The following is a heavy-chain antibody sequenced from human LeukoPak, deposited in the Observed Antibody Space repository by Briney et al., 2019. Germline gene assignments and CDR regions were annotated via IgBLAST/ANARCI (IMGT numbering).Heavy chain of an antibody. CDR2: ISGSGGST. J-gene: IGHJ4*02. CDR1: GFTFDDYA. D-gene: IGHD2-21*02. Sequence: GRSLRLSCAASGFTFDDYAMSWVRQAPGKGLEWVSAISGSGGSTYYADSVKGRFTISRDNSKNTLYLQMNSLRAEDTAVYYCAKDEVTLSDYWGQGTLVTVSS. CDR3: AKDEVTLSDY. V-gene: IGHV3-23*01.